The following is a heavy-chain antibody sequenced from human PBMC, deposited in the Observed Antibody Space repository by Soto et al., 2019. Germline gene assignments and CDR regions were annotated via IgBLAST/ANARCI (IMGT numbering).Heavy chain of an antibody. CDR1: GFTVSSYC. Sequence: GGSLRLSCAASGFTVSSYCMHWVRQAPGKGLEWVAVISYDGSNKYYADSVKGRFTISRDNSKNTLYLQMNSLRAEDTAVYYCAKDLGRRAAAGSMGIWGQGTMDTVSS. CDR2: ISYDGSNK. CDR3: AKDLGRRAAAGSMGI. D-gene: IGHD6-13*01. J-gene: IGHJ3*02. V-gene: IGHV3-30*18.